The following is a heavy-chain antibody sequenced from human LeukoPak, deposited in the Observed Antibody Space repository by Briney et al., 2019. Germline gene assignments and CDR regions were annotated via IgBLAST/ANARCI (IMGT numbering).Heavy chain of an antibody. Sequence: GGSLRLSCAASGFTITTYAVNWVRQAPGKGLEWVSGIGGGGTEYYADSVKGRFFISSDSSQNSVHLQMNSLTVEDTAVYYCARAQGALDYWGQGTLVTVSS. J-gene: IGHJ4*02. D-gene: IGHD1-26*01. CDR3: ARAQGALDY. CDR2: IGGGGTE. CDR1: GFTITTYA. V-gene: IGHV3-23*01.